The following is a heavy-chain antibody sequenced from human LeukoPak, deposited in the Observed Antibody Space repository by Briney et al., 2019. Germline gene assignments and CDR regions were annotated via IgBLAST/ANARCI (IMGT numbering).Heavy chain of an antibody. CDR2: ISYTGNT. J-gene: IGHJ5*02. CDR1: GDSITNNH. D-gene: IGHD3-10*01. Sequence: SETLSLTCTVSGDSITNNHWSWIRQPPGKGLEWLGHISYTGNTNYNPSLKSRLTISVDTSKNHFSLTLTSVTAADTALYYCARHIFPDGSPFDPWGQGSLVTVSS. V-gene: IGHV4-59*08. CDR3: ARHIFPDGSPFDP.